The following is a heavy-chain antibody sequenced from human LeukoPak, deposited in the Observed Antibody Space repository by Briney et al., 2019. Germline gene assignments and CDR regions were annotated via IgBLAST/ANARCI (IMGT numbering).Heavy chain of an antibody. D-gene: IGHD6-19*01. J-gene: IGHJ4*02. CDR2: MNQDGSAI. CDR1: GFTLSRHW. CDR3: ARTVPGHPDDYFDY. Sequence: GGSLRLSCAASGFTLSRHWMSWVRQAPGKGLERVAHMNQDGSAIYSIDSVKGRFTISRDNDKNSLYLHMSDLTVADTAVYYCARTVPGHPDDYFDYWGQGTLVTVSS. V-gene: IGHV3-7*01.